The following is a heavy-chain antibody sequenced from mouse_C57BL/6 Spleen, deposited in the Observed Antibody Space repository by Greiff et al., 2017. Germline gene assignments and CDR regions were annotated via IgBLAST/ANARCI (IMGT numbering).Heavy chain of an antibody. CDR1: GFTFSSYA. V-gene: IGHV5-9-1*02. D-gene: IGHD1-3*01. CDR3: TRDSGLPGYAMDY. J-gene: IGHJ4*01. CDR2: ISSGGDYI. Sequence: DVHLVESGEGLVKPGGSLKLSCAASGFTFSSYAMSWVRQTPEKRLEWVAYISSGGDYISYADTVKGRFTISRDNARNTLYLQMSSLKSEDTSIYYCTRDSGLPGYAMDYWGQGTSVTVSS.